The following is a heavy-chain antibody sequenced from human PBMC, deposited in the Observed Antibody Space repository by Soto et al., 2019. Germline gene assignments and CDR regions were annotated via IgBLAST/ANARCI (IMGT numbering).Heavy chain of an antibody. Sequence: PGESLKISCRTSGYSFPTYWIAWVGQRPGKGLEWMGAVYPGDSDTKYSPSFQGHVTISADRSIGTAFLQWSSLNASDTAMYYCARGFNWKYRMKWLDTGGQCNSGTMSS. CDR1: GYSFPTYW. J-gene: IGHJ5*02. CDR2: VYPGDSDT. D-gene: IGHD1-1*01. V-gene: IGHV5-51*01. CDR3: ARGFNWKYRMKWLDT.